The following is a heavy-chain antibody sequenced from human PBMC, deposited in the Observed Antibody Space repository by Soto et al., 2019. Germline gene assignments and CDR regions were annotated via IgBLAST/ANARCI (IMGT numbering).Heavy chain of an antibody. V-gene: IGHV4-39*01. CDR1: GGSISSSSYY. CDR3: AIDTMVRGDPDPLFDY. CDR2: IYYSGST. J-gene: IGHJ4*02. D-gene: IGHD3-10*01. Sequence: PSETLSLTCTVSGGSISSSSYYWGWIRQPPGKGLEWIGSIYYSGSTYYNPSLKSRVTISVDTSKNQFSLKLSSVTAADTAVYYCAIDTMVRGDPDPLFDYWGQGTLGTVSS.